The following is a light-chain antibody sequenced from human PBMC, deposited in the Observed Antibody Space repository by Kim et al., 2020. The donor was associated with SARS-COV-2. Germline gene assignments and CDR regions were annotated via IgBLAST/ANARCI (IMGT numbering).Light chain of an antibody. J-gene: IGKJ1*01. CDR3: QKYNSAPWT. CDR2: AAA. CDR1: QDIANS. Sequence: SIGDRVTLPCRASQDIANSLAWYQQKPGKVPQVLIYAAATLQSGVPSRFSGSGSGTEFTLTIGSLQTEDVATYYCQKYNSAPWTFGPGTKVDIK. V-gene: IGKV1-27*01.